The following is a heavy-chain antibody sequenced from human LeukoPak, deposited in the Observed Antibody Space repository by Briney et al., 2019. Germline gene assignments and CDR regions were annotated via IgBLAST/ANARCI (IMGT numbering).Heavy chain of an antibody. J-gene: IGHJ6*03. D-gene: IGHD3-10*01. CDR3: ARDRAAPRYGSGSPPNYYYYYMDV. CDR1: GFTVSSNY. V-gene: IGHV3-66*02. Sequence: GGSLRLSCAASGFTVSSNYMSWVRQAPGKGLEWVSVIYSGGSTYYADSVKGRFTISRDNSKNTLYLQMNSLRAEDTAVYYCARDRAAPRYGSGSPPNYYYYYMDVWGKGTTVTVSS. CDR2: IYSGGST.